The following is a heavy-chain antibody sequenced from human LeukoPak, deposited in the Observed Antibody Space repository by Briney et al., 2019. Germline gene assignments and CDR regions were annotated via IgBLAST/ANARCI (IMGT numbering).Heavy chain of an antibody. D-gene: IGHD3-3*01. CDR3: ARANSNPFWSGYRYFDY. CDR2: IYYSGST. V-gene: IGHV4-59*11. Sequence: SETLSLTCTVSGGSISSHYWSWIRQPPGKGLEWIGYIYYSGSTNYNPSLKSRVTISVDTSKNQFSLKLSSVTAADTAAYYCARANSNPFWSGYRYFDYWGQGTLVTVSS. CDR1: GGSISSHY. J-gene: IGHJ4*02.